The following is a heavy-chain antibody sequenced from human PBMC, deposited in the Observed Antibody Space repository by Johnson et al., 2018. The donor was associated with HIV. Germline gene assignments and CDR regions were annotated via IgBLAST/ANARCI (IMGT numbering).Heavy chain of an antibody. CDR2: IYSGGST. Sequence: EQLVESGGGLVQPGGSLRLSCAASGFTVSSNYMSWVRQAPGKGLEWVSVIYSGGSTYYADSVKGRFTISRDNSKNTLYLQMNSLRAEDTAVYYCARGRITLYIVDLRGGSFDIWGQGTMVTVSS. CDR3: ARGRITLYIVDLRGGSFDI. CDR1: GFTVSSNY. D-gene: IGHD5-12*01. J-gene: IGHJ3*02. V-gene: IGHV3-66*02.